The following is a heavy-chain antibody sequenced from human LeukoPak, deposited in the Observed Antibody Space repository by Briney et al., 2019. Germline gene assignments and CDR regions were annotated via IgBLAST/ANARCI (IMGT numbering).Heavy chain of an antibody. CDR2: IRYDGSNK. D-gene: IGHD5-18*01. CDR1: QFSISYDW. CDR3: ATGYSYGFALGTYYYYYMDV. V-gene: IGHV3-30*02. Sequence: GGSLRLSCAASQFSISYDWMHWVRQAPGKGLEWVAFIRYDGSNKYYADSVKGRFTISRDNSKNTLYLQMNSLRAEDTAVYYCATGYSYGFALGTYYYYYMDVWGKGTTVTVSS. J-gene: IGHJ6*03.